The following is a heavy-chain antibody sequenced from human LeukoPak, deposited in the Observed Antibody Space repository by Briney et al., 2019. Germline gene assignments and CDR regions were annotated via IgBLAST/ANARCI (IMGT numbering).Heavy chain of an antibody. CDR2: IIPIFGTA. D-gene: IGHD3-9*01. J-gene: IGHJ6*03. Sequence: ASVKVSCKASGYTFTSYAMHWVRQAPGQRLEWMGGIIPIFGTANYAQKFQGRVTITADESTSTAYMELSSLRSEDTAVYYCARDGRGILTGYHMDVWGKGTTVTVSS. V-gene: IGHV1-69*13. CDR3: ARDGRGILTGYHMDV. CDR1: GYTFTSYA.